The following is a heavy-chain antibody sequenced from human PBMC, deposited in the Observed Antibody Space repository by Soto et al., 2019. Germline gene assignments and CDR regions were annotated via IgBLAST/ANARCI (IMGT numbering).Heavy chain of an antibody. J-gene: IGHJ6*02. Sequence: QVQLQESGPGMVKPSQTLSLTCTVSGGSISSGGYYWSWIRQHPGKGLEWIGYIYHSGSTYYTPPLRRRVTISGDTSKNQFSLKLSSVTAADTAGYYCARGVRRSPGMDVWGQGTTVTVSS. D-gene: IGHD3-10*01. CDR1: GGSISSGGYY. V-gene: IGHV4-31*03. CDR3: ARGVRRSPGMDV. CDR2: IYHSGST.